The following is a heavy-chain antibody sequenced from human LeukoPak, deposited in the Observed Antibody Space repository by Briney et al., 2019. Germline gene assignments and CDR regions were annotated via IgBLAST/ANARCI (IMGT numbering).Heavy chain of an antibody. Sequence: TLSLTCTVSGGSINSYYWSWIRQPPGKELEWIGYIYYSGSTNYNPSLKSRVTISVDTSKNQFSLKLSSVTAADTAVYYCARAASSWSFDYWGQGTLVTVSS. D-gene: IGHD6-13*01. CDR3: ARAASSWSFDY. CDR2: IYYSGST. J-gene: IGHJ4*02. V-gene: IGHV4-59*12. CDR1: GGSINSYY.